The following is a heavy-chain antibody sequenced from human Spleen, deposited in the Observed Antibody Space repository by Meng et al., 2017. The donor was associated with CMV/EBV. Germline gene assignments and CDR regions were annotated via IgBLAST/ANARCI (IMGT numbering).Heavy chain of an antibody. D-gene: IGHD2-2*01. V-gene: IGHV3-21*01. Sequence: GGSLRLSCAASGFTFSTYAMSWVRQAPGKGLEWVSSISSSSSYIHYADSVKGRFTISRDNAKSSLYLQMNCLRAEDTAMYYCARDRDCSSTSCYRWFDPWGQGTLVTVSS. CDR3: ARDRDCSSTSCYRWFDP. CDR1: GFTFSTYA. J-gene: IGHJ5*02. CDR2: ISSSSSYI.